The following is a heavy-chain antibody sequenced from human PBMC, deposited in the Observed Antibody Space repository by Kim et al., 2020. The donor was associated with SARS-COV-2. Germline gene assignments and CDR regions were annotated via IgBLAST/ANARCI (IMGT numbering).Heavy chain of an antibody. J-gene: IGHJ4*02. Sequence: DTYYPGSVKGRFTISRENAKNSLYHQMNSLRAGDTAVYYCARPRGGYFDYWGQGTLVTVSS. D-gene: IGHD3-22*01. CDR3: ARPRGGYFDY. CDR2: DT. V-gene: IGHV3-13*01.